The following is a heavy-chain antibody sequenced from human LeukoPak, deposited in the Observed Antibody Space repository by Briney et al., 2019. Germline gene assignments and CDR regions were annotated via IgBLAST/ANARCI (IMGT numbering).Heavy chain of an antibody. CDR3: ARDRVAAPGWFDT. D-gene: IGHD3-10*01. Sequence: PGGSLRLSCVVSRFTFSHYWMSWVRQAPGKGLEWVANIKQDGSGKYYVGSVRGRFTISRDNANNSLYLQMNSLRGEDTGVYYCARDRVAAPGWFDTWGQGTLVTVSS. CDR2: IKQDGSGK. V-gene: IGHV3-7*03. CDR1: RFTFSHYW. J-gene: IGHJ5*02.